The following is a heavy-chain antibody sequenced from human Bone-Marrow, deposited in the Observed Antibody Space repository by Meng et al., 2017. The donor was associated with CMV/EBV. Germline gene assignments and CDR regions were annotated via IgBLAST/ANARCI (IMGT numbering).Heavy chain of an antibody. CDR3: ARPITIFGVGVDAFDI. Sequence: SETLSLTCTVSGGSISSDDYYWSWIRQPPGKGLEWIGEINHSGSTNYNPSLKSRVTISVDTSKNQFSLKLSSVTAADTAVYYCARPITIFGVGVDAFDIWGQGTMVTVSS. D-gene: IGHD3-3*01. CDR2: INHSGST. CDR1: GGSISSDDYY. J-gene: IGHJ3*02. V-gene: IGHV4-34*01.